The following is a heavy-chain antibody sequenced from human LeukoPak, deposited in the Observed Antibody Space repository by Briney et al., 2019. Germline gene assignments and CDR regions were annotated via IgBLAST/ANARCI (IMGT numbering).Heavy chain of an antibody. J-gene: IGHJ5*02. D-gene: IGHD3-10*01. CDR3: ARHSGSGSLSRPFDP. CDR1: GDSVTSGGFY. CDR2: VYYTAST. Sequence: SETLSLTCTVSGDSVTSGGFYWPWLRQPPGRGLEWIATVYYTASTYYNPSLNSRATISIDTSKNHFSLKLRSVVAPDTAVYYCARHSGSGSLSRPFDPWGQGTLVTVSS. V-gene: IGHV4-39*02.